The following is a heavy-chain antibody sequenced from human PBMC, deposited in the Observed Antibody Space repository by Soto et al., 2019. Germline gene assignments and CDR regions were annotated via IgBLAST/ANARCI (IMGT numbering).Heavy chain of an antibody. CDR2: IYSGGST. D-gene: IGHD2-15*01. J-gene: IGHJ6*02. CDR3: ARYCSGGSCYPYYYYGMDV. V-gene: IGHV3-53*01. Sequence: EVQLVESGGGLIQPGGSLRLSCAASGFTVSSNYMSWVRQAPGKGLEWVSVIYSGGSTYYADSVKGRFTISRDNSKNTLYLQMNSLRAEDTAVYYCARYCSGGSCYPYYYYGMDVWGQGTTVTVSS. CDR1: GFTVSSNY.